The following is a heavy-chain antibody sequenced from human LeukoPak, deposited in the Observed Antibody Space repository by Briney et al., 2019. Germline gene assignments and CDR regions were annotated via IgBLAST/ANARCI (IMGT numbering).Heavy chain of an antibody. CDR2: ITGNGGST. Sequence: GGSLRLSCAASGFTFRTYAMTWVRQAPGKGLEWVSSITGNGGSTYYADSVKGRFSISRDNSKNTLYLQMDSLRAEDTAVYHCARDSGSYLQPTDYWGQGILVTVSS. J-gene: IGHJ4*02. D-gene: IGHD1-26*01. V-gene: IGHV3-23*01. CDR3: ARDSGSYLQPTDY. CDR1: GFTFRTYA.